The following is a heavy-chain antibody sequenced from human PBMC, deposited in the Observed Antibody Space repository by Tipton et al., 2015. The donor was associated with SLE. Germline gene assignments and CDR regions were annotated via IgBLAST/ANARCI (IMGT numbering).Heavy chain of an antibody. V-gene: IGHV4-38-2*02. CDR3: ARGYQQFYSYYFDY. CDR1: GYSISSGYY. J-gene: IGHJ4*02. Sequence: TLSLTCTVSGYSISSGYYWGWIRQPPGKGLEWIGSIYHSGSTYYNPSLKSRVTISVDTSKNQFSLKLSSVTAADTAVYYCARGYQQFYSYYFDYWGQGTLVTVSS. D-gene: IGHD2-2*01. CDR2: IYHSGST.